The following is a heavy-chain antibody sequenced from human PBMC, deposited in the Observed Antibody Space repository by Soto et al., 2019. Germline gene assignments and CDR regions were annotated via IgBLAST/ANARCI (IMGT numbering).Heavy chain of an antibody. D-gene: IGHD2-15*01. Sequence: GGSLRLSCAASGFTFSNYWMTWVRQAPGKGLEWVANIKEDGSEKHYVDSVKGRFTISRDNAKNSLYLQMNSLRVEVTAVYFCSRDVVVGAKALNYWGQGALVTVSS. J-gene: IGHJ4*02. V-gene: IGHV3-7*01. CDR1: GFTFSNYW. CDR3: SRDVVVGAKALNY. CDR2: IKEDGSEK.